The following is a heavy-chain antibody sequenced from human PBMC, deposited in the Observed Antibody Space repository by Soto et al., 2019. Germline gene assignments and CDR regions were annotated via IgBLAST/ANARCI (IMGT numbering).Heavy chain of an antibody. CDR2: INPNSGGT. J-gene: IGHJ6*02. CDR3: ARDFVDIVATRPGYYYGMDV. V-gene: IGHV1-2*02. CDR1: GYTFTGYY. Sequence: ASVKVSCKASGYTFTGYYMHWVRQAPGQGLEWMGWINPNSGGTNYAQKFQGRVTMTRDTSISTAYMELSRLRFDDTAVYYCARDFVDIVATRPGYYYGMDVWGQGTTVTVSS. D-gene: IGHD5-12*01.